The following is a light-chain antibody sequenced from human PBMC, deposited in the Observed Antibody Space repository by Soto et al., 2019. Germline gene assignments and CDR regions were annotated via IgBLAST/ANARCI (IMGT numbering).Light chain of an antibody. V-gene: IGKV3-20*01. Sequence: EIVLTQSPDTLSLSPGERATLSCRASQSVSSSYLAWYQQKPGQAPRLLIYGASSRATGIPDRFSGSGSGTDFTLTISRLEPEDFAVYYCQQYGISPPCTFGQGTKLEIK. CDR3: QQYGISPPCT. J-gene: IGKJ2*02. CDR1: QSVSSSY. CDR2: GAS.